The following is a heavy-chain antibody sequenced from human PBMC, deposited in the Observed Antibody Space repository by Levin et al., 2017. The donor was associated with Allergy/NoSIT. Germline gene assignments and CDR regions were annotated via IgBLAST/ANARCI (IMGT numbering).Heavy chain of an antibody. CDR3: ARAGSWRGWVATTENWFDP. D-gene: IGHD5-12*01. V-gene: IGHV1-69*13. CDR1: GGTFSSYA. CDR2: IIPIFGTA. Sequence: ASVKVSCKASGGTFSSYAISWVRQAPGQGLEWMGGIIPIFGTANYAQKFQGRVTITADESTSTAYMELSSLRSEDTAVYYCARAGSWRGWVATTENWFDPWGQGTLVTVSS. J-gene: IGHJ5*02.